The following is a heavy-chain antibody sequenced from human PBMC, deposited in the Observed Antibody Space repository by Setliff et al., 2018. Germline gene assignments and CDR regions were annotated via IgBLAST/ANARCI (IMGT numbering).Heavy chain of an antibody. CDR3: ARKGISALSGAFDM. V-gene: IGHV4-4*07. CDR1: GGCIINYY. CDR2: IYTSGST. Sequence: SETLSLTCTVSGGCIINYYWSWIRQPAGKGLEWIGRIYTSGSTNYNPSLKIRVTMSVDTSKNQFSLKLSSVTAADTAVYYCARKGISALSGAFDMWGQGTMVTVSS. J-gene: IGHJ3*02. D-gene: IGHD1-26*01.